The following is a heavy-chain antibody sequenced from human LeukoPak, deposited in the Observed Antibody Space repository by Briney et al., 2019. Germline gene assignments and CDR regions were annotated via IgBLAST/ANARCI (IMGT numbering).Heavy chain of an antibody. D-gene: IGHD3-10*01. CDR2: INAGNGNT. CDR1: GYRFSNYD. J-gene: IGHJ4*02. Sequence: ASVTVSCKASGYRFSNYDMHWVRQAPGQRLEWMGWINAGNGNTKYSQKFQGRVTFTRDTSASTAYMELSSLISEDTAVFYCARYYGSGGLDFWGQGTLVTVSS. CDR3: ARYYGSGGLDF. V-gene: IGHV1-3*01.